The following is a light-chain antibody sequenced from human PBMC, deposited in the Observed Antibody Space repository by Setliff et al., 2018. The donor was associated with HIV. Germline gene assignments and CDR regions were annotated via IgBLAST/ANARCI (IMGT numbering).Light chain of an antibody. J-gene: IGLJ1*01. CDR2: DVG. V-gene: IGLV2-14*03. Sequence: QSALTQPASVSGSPGQSITISCTGTSDDIGYYNYVSWYQQHPGKAPKILIYDVGNRPSGISDRFSGSKSGNTASLTISGLQAEDEDDYYCCSCKYGDTRVFGAGTKVTVL. CDR1: SDDIGYYNY. CDR3: CSCKYGDTRV.